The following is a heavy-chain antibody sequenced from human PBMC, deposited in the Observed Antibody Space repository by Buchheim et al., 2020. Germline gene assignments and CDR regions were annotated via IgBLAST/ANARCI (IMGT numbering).Heavy chain of an antibody. Sequence: QVQLQQWGAGLLKPSETLSLTCAVYGGSFSGYYWSWIRQPPGKGLEWIGEINHSGSTNSNPSLKSRVTISVDTSKNQFSLKLSSVTAADTAVYYCARGRIAARRLDVWGQGTT. V-gene: IGHV4-34*01. J-gene: IGHJ6*02. CDR1: GGSFSGYY. CDR2: INHSGST. CDR3: ARGRIAARRLDV. D-gene: IGHD6-6*01.